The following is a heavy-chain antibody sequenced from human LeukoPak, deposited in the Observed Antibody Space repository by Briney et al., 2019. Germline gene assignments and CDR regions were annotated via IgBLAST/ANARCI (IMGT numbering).Heavy chain of an antibody. CDR1: GGSISSYY. CDR3: ARSNPRGYCSGGSCYWAHPTIPIDY. V-gene: IGHV4-59*08. Sequence: SETLSLTCTVSGGSISSYYWSWIRQPPGKGLEWIGYIYYSGSTNYNPSLKSRVTISVDTSKNQFSLKLSSVTAADTAVYYCARSNPRGYCSGGSCYWAHPTIPIDYWGQGTLVTVFS. CDR2: IYYSGST. D-gene: IGHD2-15*01. J-gene: IGHJ4*02.